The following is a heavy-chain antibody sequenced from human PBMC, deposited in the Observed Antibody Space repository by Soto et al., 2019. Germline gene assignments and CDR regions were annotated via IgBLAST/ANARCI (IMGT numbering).Heavy chain of an antibody. D-gene: IGHD2-15*01. J-gene: IGHJ4*02. Sequence: EVQLVESGGGLVQPGGSLRLSCAASGFTVSSNYMSWVRQAPGKGLEWVSVIYSGGSTYYADSVKGRFTISRDNSKNTLYLQMNSLRAEDTAVYYCARWAGYCSGGSCYGLDYWGQGTLVTVSS. V-gene: IGHV3-66*01. CDR3: ARWAGYCSGGSCYGLDY. CDR2: IYSGGST. CDR1: GFTVSSNY.